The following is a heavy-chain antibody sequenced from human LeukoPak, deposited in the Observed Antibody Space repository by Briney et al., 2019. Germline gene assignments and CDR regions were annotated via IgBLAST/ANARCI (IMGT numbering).Heavy chain of an antibody. CDR3: ARVYCSSTSCYLFDP. CDR1: GGSISSYY. Sequence: PSETLSLTCTVSGGSISSYYWSWIRQPAGKGLEWIGRIYTSGSTNYNPSLKSRVTMSVDTSKNQFSLKLSSVTAADTAVYYCARVYCSSTSCYLFDPWGQGTLVTVSS. D-gene: IGHD2-2*01. CDR2: IYTSGST. J-gene: IGHJ5*02. V-gene: IGHV4-4*07.